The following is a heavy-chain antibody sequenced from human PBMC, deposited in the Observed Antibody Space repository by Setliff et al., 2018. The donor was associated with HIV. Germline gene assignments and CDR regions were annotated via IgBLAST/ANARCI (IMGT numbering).Heavy chain of an antibody. J-gene: IGHJ3*02. CDR3: ATKVYCTNGVCLDAFDI. Sequence: GASVKVSCKASGYTFTGYFIHWVRQDPGQGLEWMGRIIPNSAGTNYAQKFQGRVTMTRDTSISTAYMELSRLRSDDTAVYYCATKVYCTNGVCLDAFDIWGQGTMVTVSS. D-gene: IGHD2-8*01. CDR1: GYTFTGYF. CDR2: IIPNSAGT. V-gene: IGHV1-2*06.